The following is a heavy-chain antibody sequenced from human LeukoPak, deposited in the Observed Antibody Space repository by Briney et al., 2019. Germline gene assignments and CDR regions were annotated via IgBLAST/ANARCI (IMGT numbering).Heavy chain of an antibody. Sequence: SETLSLTCTVSGGSLSSSSYYWGWIRQPPGKGLEWIGSIYYSGSTYYNPSLKSRVTISVDTSKNQFSLKLSSVAAADTAVYYCAREGTTVTTNGYWGQGTLVTVSS. CDR3: AREGTTVTTNGY. CDR2: IYYSGST. J-gene: IGHJ4*02. D-gene: IGHD4-17*01. V-gene: IGHV4-39*07. CDR1: GGSLSSSSYY.